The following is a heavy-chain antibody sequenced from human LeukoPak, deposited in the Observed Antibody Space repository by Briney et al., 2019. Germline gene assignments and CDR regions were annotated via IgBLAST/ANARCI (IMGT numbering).Heavy chain of an antibody. J-gene: IGHJ1*01. CDR1: GFTFDDYT. D-gene: IGHD6-13*01. Sequence: SGGSLRLSCAASGFTFDDYTMHWVRQAPWKGLEWVSFISWDGGSTYYADSVKGRFTISRDNSKNSLYLQMNSLRTEDTALYYCAKDGAGSSWYFYFQHWGQGTLVTVSS. V-gene: IGHV3-43*01. CDR2: ISWDGGST. CDR3: AKDGAGSSWYFYFQH.